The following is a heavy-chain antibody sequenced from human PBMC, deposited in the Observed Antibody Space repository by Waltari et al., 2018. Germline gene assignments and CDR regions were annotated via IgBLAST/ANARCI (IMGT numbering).Heavy chain of an antibody. Sequence: QLQLQESGPGLVKPSGTLSLICAVSGDSMNYWWSWVRQPPGKGLEWIGQVLGSGRTNYNPSFASRVTISLDTSTHQFVLKMTSATAADTALYYCARDRGRGLYLDTWGQGILVTVSP. D-gene: IGHD2-15*01. J-gene: IGHJ4*01. CDR1: GDSMNYW. CDR3: ARDRGRGLYLDT. V-gene: IGHV4-4*02. CDR2: VLGSGRT.